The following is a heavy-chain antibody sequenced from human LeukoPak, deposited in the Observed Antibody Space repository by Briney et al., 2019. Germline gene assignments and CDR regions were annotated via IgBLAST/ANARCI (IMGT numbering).Heavy chain of an antibody. CDR2: FHTSGGT. V-gene: IGHV4-61*02. D-gene: IGHD3-3*01. Sequence: PSQTLSLTCTVSGASISSGSYFWSWVRQPAGKALEWIGRFHTSGGTNYNPSLESRVTISVDTSKNQFSLKLTSVTAADTAVSYCASTVFGVTYNWFDPWGQGTLVTVSS. J-gene: IGHJ5*02. CDR3: ASTVFGVTYNWFDP. CDR1: GASISSGSYF.